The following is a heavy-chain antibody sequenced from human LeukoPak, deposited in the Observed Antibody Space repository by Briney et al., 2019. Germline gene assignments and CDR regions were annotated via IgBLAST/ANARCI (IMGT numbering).Heavy chain of an antibody. CDR3: AKQLGYCSDGSCYFPY. CDR2: ICNNGGYT. D-gene: IGHD2-15*01. CDR1: GFTFSSSA. V-gene: IGHV3-23*01. Sequence: GSLRLSCAASGFTFSSSAMSWVRPASGKGLEWVSAICNNGGYTYYADSVQGRFTISRDNSKSTLCLQMNSLRAEDTAVYYCAKQLGYCSDGSCYFPYWGQGTLVTVSS. J-gene: IGHJ4*02.